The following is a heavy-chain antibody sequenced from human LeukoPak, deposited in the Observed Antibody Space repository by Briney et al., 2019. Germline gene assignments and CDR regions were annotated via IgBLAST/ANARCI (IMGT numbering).Heavy chain of an antibody. CDR2: IYTSGST. CDR3: ARDRKRSSGWWDFDY. CDR1: GGSISSCY. V-gene: IGHV4-4*07. J-gene: IGHJ4*02. Sequence: PSETLSLTCTVSGGSISSCYWSWIRQPAGKGLEWIGRIYTSGSTNYNPSLKSRVTMSVDTSKNQFSLKLSSVTAADTAVYYCARDRKRSSGWWDFDYWGQGTLVTVSS. D-gene: IGHD6-19*01.